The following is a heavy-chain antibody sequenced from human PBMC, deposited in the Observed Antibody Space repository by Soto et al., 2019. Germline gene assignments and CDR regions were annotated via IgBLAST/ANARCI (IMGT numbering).Heavy chain of an antibody. D-gene: IGHD4-17*01. CDR2: IVREGSKK. J-gene: IGHJ4*02. V-gene: IGHV3-33*01. CDR3: ARDDDYDDNGLDL. Sequence: QGQLVESGGGVVQPGRSLRLSCAASGFAFSNHGMHWVRQAPGKGLEWLAVIVREGSKKFYADSVKGRFTISRDNSKNTLYLEMSSLRAEDTAVYYCARDDDYDDNGLDLWGQGTLVTVSS. CDR1: GFAFSNHG.